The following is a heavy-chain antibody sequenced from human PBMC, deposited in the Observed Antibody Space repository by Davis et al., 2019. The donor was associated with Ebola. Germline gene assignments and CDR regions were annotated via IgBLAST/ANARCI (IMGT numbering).Heavy chain of an antibody. V-gene: IGHV4-59*12. J-gene: IGHJ6*02. D-gene: IGHD3-3*01. CDR3: ARAVTIFGVVIIRDYGMDV. CDR2: IYYSGST. Sequence: SETLSLTCTVSGGSISSYYWSWIRQPPGKGLEWIGYIYYSGSTNYNPSLKSRVTISVDTSKNQFSLKLSSVTAADTAVYYCARAVTIFGVVIIRDYGMDVWGQGTTVTVSS. CDR1: GGSISSYY.